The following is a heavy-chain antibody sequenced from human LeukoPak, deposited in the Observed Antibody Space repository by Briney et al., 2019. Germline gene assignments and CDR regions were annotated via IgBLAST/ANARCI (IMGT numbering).Heavy chain of an antibody. V-gene: IGHV3-48*01. Sequence: PGGSLRLSCAASGFTFSSYSMTWVRQAPGKGLEWVSYISSSSSTIYYADSVKGRFTISRDNAKNPLYLQMNSLRAEDTAVYYCARDLVTIFGHCYYGMDVWGQGTTVTVSS. CDR2: ISSSSSTI. J-gene: IGHJ6*02. D-gene: IGHD3-3*01. CDR1: GFTFSSYS. CDR3: ARDLVTIFGHCYYGMDV.